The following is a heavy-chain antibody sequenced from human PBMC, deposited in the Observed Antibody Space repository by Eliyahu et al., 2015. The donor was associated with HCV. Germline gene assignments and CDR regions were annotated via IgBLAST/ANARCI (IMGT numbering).Heavy chain of an antibody. CDR2: INDFADSI. CDR3: ARARWIAPLNHFDY. D-gene: IGHD5-12*01. CDR1: RFTFSTFG. J-gene: IGHJ4*02. Sequence: EAQLLQSGGGLVQPGGSLRLSCAASRFTFSTFGMSWVRQAPGKGLEWVSSINDFADSIYYADSVKGRFTISRDNSQSTLYLQMNSLRVEDTAVYYCARARWIAPLNHFDYWGQGTLVTVSS. V-gene: IGHV3-23*01.